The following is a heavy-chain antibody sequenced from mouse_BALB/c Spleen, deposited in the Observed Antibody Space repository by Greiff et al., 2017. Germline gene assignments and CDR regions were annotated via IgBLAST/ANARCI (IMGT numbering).Heavy chain of an antibody. J-gene: IGHJ3*01. V-gene: IGHV14-3*02. CDR1: GFNIKDTY. D-gene: IGHD1-1*01. Sequence: EVKLVESGAELVKPGASVKLSCTASGFNIKDTYMHWVKQRPEQGLEWIGRIDPANGNTKYDPKFQGKATITADTSSNTAYLQLSSLTSEDTAVYYCASTDYYGSSPFAYWGQGTLVTVSA. CDR2: IDPANGNT. CDR3: ASTDYYGSSPFAY.